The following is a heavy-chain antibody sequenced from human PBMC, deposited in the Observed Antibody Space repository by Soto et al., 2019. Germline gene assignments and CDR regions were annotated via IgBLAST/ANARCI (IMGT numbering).Heavy chain of an antibody. CDR1: GGSISSSSYY. D-gene: IGHD3-22*01. CDR3: ARRGAYYDSSGYLDYYFDY. Sequence: QLQLQESGPGLVKPSETLSLTCTVSGGSISSSSYYWGWIRQPPGKGLEWIGSIYYSGSTYYNPSLKRRVTISVDTSKNQFSLKLSSVTAADTAVYYCARRGAYYDSSGYLDYYFDYWGQGTLVTVSS. V-gene: IGHV4-39*01. J-gene: IGHJ4*02. CDR2: IYYSGST.